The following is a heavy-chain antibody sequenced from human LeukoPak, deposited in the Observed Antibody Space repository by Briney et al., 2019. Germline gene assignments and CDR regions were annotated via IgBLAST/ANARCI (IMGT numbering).Heavy chain of an antibody. D-gene: IGHD6-13*01. CDR2: INTNTGNP. Sequence: GASVKVSCKASGYTFTSYNLNWVRQAPGQGLEWMGWINTNTGNPTYAQGFTGRFVFSLDTSVSTAYLQISSLKAEDTAVYYCARKSRVGRIAAAGTMGNWYFDLWGRGTLVTVSS. J-gene: IGHJ2*01. CDR1: GYTFTSYN. V-gene: IGHV7-4-1*02. CDR3: ARKSRVGRIAAAGTMGNWYFDL.